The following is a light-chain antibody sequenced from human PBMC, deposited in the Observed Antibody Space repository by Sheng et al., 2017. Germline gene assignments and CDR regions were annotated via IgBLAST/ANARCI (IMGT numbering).Light chain of an antibody. CDR1: QSVGSAY. CDR3: QQYGRSPFT. J-gene: IGKJ2*01. V-gene: IGKV3-20*01. Sequence: EIVLRQSPGTLSLSPGERVILSCRASQSVGSAYLAWYQQKPGQAPRLLIYDGSSRATGIPDRFRGTGTGTDFTLTISRLEPEDFAVYYCQQYGRSPFTFGPGDRKLEDQT. CDR2: DGS.